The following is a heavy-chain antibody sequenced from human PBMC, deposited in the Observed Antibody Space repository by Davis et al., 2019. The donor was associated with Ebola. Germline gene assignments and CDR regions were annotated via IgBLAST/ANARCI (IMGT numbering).Heavy chain of an antibody. CDR3: ATSNWFDP. CDR2: VHHSGRT. CDR1: GGSITSTSHC. Sequence: SETLSLTCILSGGSITSTSHCWGWIRQPPGKGLEWIGSVHHSGRTYYNPSLKSLLTISIDTSKNQFSLKLTSVTAADTSVYDCATSNWFDPWGQGTLVTVSS. V-gene: IGHV4-39*01. J-gene: IGHJ5*02.